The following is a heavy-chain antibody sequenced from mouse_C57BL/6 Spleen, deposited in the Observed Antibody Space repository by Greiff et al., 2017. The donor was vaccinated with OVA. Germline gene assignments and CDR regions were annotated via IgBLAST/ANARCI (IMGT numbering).Heavy chain of an antibody. CDR2: IWSGGST. CDR3: ARNQLTGTPMDY. D-gene: IGHD4-1*01. Sequence: QVQLQQSGPGLVQPSQSLSITCTVSGFSLTSYGVHWVRPSPGKGLEWLGVIWSGGSTDYNAAFISRLSISKDNSKSQVFFKMNSLQADDTAIYYCARNQLTGTPMDYWGQGTSVTVSS. J-gene: IGHJ4*01. V-gene: IGHV2-2*01. CDR1: GFSLTSYG.